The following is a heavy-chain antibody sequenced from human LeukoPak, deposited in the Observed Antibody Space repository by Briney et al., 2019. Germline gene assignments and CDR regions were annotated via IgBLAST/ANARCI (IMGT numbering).Heavy chain of an antibody. CDR1: GASISGSRYY. D-gene: IGHD1-26*01. CDR2: IYYSGTT. J-gene: IGHJ4*02. V-gene: IGHV4-39*01. CDR3: ARLVGAATDPFDY. Sequence: PSETLSLTCTVSGASISGSRYYWGWIRQPPGKGLEWIGTIYYSGTTYYNPSLKSRVTISIDTSKNPFALKLSSVTAADTAVYYCARLVGAATDPFDYWGQGTLVTVSS.